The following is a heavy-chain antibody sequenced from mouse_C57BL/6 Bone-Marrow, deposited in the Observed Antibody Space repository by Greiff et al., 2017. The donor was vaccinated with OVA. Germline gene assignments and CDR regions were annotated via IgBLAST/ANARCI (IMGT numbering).Heavy chain of an antibody. Sequence: QVQLQQSGAELVKPGASVKLSCKASGYTFTSYWMHWVKQRPGQGLEWIGMIHPNSGSTNYNEKFKSKATLTVDKSSSTAYMQLSSLTSEDSAVYYCASSYYYGSSPSDYWGQGTTLTVSS. CDR3: ASSYYYGSSPSDY. V-gene: IGHV1-64*01. D-gene: IGHD1-1*01. J-gene: IGHJ2*01. CDR2: IHPNSGST. CDR1: GYTFTSYW.